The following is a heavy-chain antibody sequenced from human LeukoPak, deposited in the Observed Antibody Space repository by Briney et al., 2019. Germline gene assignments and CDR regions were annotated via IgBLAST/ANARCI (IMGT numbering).Heavy chain of an antibody. CDR2: IQPDGSNK. J-gene: IGHJ4*02. Sequence: GGSLRLSCAASGFTFSSYGMHWFRQAPGKGLEWVAFIQPDGSNKYCADSVRGRFTISRDNSKNMLYLQMNSLRAEDTAVFYCAKDRWTGFSAVDYWGQGTLVTVSS. CDR1: GFTFSSYG. V-gene: IGHV3-30*02. D-gene: IGHD3/OR15-3a*01. CDR3: AKDRWTGFSAVDY.